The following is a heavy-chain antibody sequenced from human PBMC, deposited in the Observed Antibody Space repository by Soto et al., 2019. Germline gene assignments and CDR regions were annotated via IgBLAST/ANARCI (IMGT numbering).Heavy chain of an antibody. CDR2: ITKNVSNK. V-gene: IGHV3-30*18. CDR1: GFTFTDSY. Sequence: GGSLSLSCAAAGFTFTDSYMGWIRQAPGKGLEWVSNITKNVSNKYYGDSVKGRFTISRDNSKNTLYLQMNSLRVEDAAVYYCAKKLGLQTLEYWGQGTQVTVSS. D-gene: IGHD7-27*01. CDR3: AKKLGLQTLEY. J-gene: IGHJ4*02.